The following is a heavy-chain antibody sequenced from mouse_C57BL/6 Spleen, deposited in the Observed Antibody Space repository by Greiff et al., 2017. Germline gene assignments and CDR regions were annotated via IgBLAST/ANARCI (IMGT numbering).Heavy chain of an antibody. CDR2: IYPGSGST. V-gene: IGHV1-55*01. J-gene: IGHJ4*01. CDR1: GYTFTSSW. D-gene: IGHD1-1*01. Sequence: QVQLQQSGAELVKPGASVKMSCKASGYTFTSSWITWVKQRPGQGLEWIGDIYPGSGSTNYNEKFKSKATLTVDTSSSTAYMQLSSLTSEDSAVYYFSRDHYYHSSHVAYAIDYWGQGTPATVSS. CDR3: SRDHYYHSSHVAYAIDY.